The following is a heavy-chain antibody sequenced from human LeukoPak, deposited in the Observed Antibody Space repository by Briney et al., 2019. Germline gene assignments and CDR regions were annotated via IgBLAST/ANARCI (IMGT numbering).Heavy chain of an antibody. J-gene: IGHJ4*02. CDR3: ARAGGSYQVFDY. D-gene: IGHD1-26*01. Sequence: GGSLRLSCAASGFTFSSYEMNWVRQAPGKGLEWISYITSSSGTIYYADSVKGRFTISRDNAKNSLYLQMNSLRAEDTAVYYCARAGGSYQVFDYWGQGTLVTVSS. V-gene: IGHV3-48*03. CDR2: ITSSSGTI. CDR1: GFTFSSYE.